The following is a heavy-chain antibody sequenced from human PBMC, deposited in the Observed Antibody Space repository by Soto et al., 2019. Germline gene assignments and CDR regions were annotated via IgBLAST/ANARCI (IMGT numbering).Heavy chain of an antibody. CDR3: AKVDCSSTSCYWNY. J-gene: IGHJ4*02. D-gene: IGHD2-2*01. V-gene: IGHV3-23*03. CDR2: IVGDASSI. Sequence: GGSLRLSCAAYGFTFRTYAMNWVRQGPGKGLEWVAVIVGDASSIDYADSVKGRFTISRDNSKNTLYLQMNSLRAEDTAVYYCAKVDCSSTSCYWNYWGQGTLVTVSS. CDR1: GFTFRTYA.